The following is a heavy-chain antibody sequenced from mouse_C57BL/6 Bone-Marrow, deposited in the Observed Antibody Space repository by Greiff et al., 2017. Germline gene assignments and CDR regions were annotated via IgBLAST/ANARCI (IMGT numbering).Heavy chain of an antibody. J-gene: IGHJ2*01. V-gene: IGHV5-4*03. Sequence: EVKLMESGGGLVKPGGSLKLSCAASGLTFSSYAMSWVRQTPEKRLEWVATISDGGSYTYYPDNVKGRFTISRDNAKNNLYLQMSQLKSEDTAMYYCARLTVVAYYFDYWGQGTTLTVSS. CDR3: ARLTVVAYYFDY. CDR2: ISDGGSYT. CDR1: GLTFSSYA. D-gene: IGHD1-1*01.